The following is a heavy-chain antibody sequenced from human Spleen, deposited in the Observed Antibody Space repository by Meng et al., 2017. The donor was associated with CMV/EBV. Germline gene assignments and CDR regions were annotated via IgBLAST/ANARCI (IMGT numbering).Heavy chain of an antibody. CDR3: ARKEQLVFGMDV. CDR2: ISSSGSSI. Sequence: GESLKISCAASGFTFSSYERNWVRQAPGKGLEWVSYISSSGSSIYYADSVKGRFTISRDNAKNSLYLQMNSLRVEDTAVYNCARKEQLVFGMDVWAQGTTVTVSS. CDR1: GFTFSSYE. J-gene: IGHJ6*02. V-gene: IGHV3-48*03. D-gene: IGHD6-6*01.